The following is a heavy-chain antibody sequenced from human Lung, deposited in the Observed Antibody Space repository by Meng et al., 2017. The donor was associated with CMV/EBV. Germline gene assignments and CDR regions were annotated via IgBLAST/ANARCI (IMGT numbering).Heavy chain of an antibody. D-gene: IGHD3-3*01. J-gene: IGHJ4*02. CDR3: ARSDYYAYFDY. Sequence: ESLKISCTVSGGPVSSGRYYWNWIRQPPGKGLEWIGYIYHSGNTNYGPSLRYNPSLESRVIISSDTSKNHFSLKLSSVTTADTAVYYFARSDYYAYFDYWGQGTLVTVSS. CDR2: IYHSGNT. CDR1: GGPVSSGRYY. V-gene: IGHV4-61*03.